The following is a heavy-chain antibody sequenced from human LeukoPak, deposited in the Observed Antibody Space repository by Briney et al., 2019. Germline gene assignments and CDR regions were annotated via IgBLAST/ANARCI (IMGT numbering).Heavy chain of an antibody. V-gene: IGHV3-48*01. D-gene: IGHD3-10*01. Sequence: GGSLRLSCAASGFTFSSYSMNWVRQAPGKGLEWVSYISSSSSTIYYADSVKGRFTISRDNAKNSLYLQMNSLRAEDTAVYYCARAWGVDYGSGSLSPPYFDYWGQGTLVTVSS. CDR1: GFTFSSYS. CDR2: ISSSSSTI. CDR3: ARAWGVDYGSGSLSPPYFDY. J-gene: IGHJ4*02.